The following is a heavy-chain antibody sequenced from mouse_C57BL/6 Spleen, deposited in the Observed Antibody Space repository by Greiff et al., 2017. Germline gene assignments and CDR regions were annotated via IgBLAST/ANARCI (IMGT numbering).Heavy chain of an antibody. D-gene: IGHD2-3*01. V-gene: IGHV1-15*01. J-gene: IGHJ3*01. CDR1: GYTFTDYE. Sequence: QVQLKQSGAELVRPGASVTLSCKASGYTFTDYEMHWVKQTPVHGLEWIGAIDPETGGTAYNQKFKGKAILTADKSSSTAYMELRSLTSEDSAVYYCTRDGYYALAWFAYWGQGTLVTVSA. CDR2: IDPETGGT. CDR3: TRDGYYALAWFAY.